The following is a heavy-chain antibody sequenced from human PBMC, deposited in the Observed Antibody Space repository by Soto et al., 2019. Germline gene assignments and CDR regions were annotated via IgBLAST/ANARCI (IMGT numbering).Heavy chain of an antibody. CDR3: ARARYYYDSSGYYYFDY. CDR2: ISSSSSYI. V-gene: IGHV3-21*01. Sequence: EVQLVESGGGLVKPGGSLRLSCAASGFTFSSYSMNWVRQAPGKGLEWVSSISSSSSYIYYADSVKGRFTISRDNAKNSLYLQMNSLRAEDTAVYYCARARYYYDSSGYYYFDYWGQGTLVTVPS. J-gene: IGHJ4*02. CDR1: GFTFSSYS. D-gene: IGHD3-22*01.